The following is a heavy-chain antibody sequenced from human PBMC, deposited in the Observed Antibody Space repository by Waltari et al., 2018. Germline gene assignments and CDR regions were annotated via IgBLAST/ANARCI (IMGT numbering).Heavy chain of an antibody. CDR2: INPILGIA. D-gene: IGHD3-22*01. CDR1: GGTFSSYA. V-gene: IGHV1-69*10. Sequence: QVQLVQSGAEVKKPGSSVKVSCKASGGTFSSYAFRWVPNAPGHGLEWMGGINPILGIANYAQKFQGRVTITADKSTSTAYMELSSLRSEDTAVYYCARGAGYYYDSSGYYHYWGQGTLVTVSS. J-gene: IGHJ4*02. CDR3: ARGAGYYYDSSGYYHY.